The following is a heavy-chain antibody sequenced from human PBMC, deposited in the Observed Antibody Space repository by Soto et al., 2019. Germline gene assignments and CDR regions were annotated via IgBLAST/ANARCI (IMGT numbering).Heavy chain of an antibody. CDR2: ISGSGGST. Sequence: GGSLRLSCAASGFTFSSYAMSWVRQAPGKGLEWVSAISGSGGSTYYADSVKGRFTISRDNSKNTLYLQMNSLGAEDTAVYYCANAGEDYYYYMDVWGKGTTVTVSS. CDR1: GFTFSSYA. CDR3: ANAGEDYYYYMDV. D-gene: IGHD7-27*01. J-gene: IGHJ6*03. V-gene: IGHV3-23*01.